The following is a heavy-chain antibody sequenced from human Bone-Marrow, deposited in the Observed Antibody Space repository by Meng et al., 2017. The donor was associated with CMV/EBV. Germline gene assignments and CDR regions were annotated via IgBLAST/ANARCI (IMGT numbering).Heavy chain of an antibody. Sequence: SETLSLTCTVSGGSISSSSYYWGWIRQPPGKGLEWIGSIYYSGSTYYNPSLKSRVTISVDTSKNQFSLKLSSVTAADTAVYYCARVPYYYGSGSYAVWVNYYYGMDVWGQGTTVTVSS. D-gene: IGHD3-10*01. V-gene: IGHV4-39*07. J-gene: IGHJ6*02. CDR3: ARVPYYYGSGSYAVWVNYYYGMDV. CDR1: GGSISSSSYY. CDR2: IYYSGST.